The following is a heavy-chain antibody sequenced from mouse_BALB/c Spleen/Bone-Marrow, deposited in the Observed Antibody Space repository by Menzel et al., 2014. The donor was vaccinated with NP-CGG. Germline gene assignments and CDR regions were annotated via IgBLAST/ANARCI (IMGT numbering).Heavy chain of an antibody. D-gene: IGHD1-1*01. CDR3: ARSSDYYGSGPYAY. CDR2: ISSGSSSI. J-gene: IGHJ3*01. V-gene: IGHV5-17*02. Sequence: EVQLVESGGGLVQPGGSRKLSCAASGFTFSSFGMHWVRQAPEKGLEWVAYISSGSSSIYYAEKVKGRVTISRDKPKNTLFLQMTSLRSEDTAMYYCARSSDYYGSGPYAYWGQGTLVTVSA. CDR1: GFTFSSFG.